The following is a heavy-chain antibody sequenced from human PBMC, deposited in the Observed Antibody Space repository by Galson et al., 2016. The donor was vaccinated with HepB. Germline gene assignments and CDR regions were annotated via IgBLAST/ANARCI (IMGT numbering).Heavy chain of an antibody. CDR3: AKDVGTGGYAPGYYYGVDV. Sequence: LRLSCAASGFTFDDYGMHWVRQAPGKGPEWVSGISWNSGSVGYADSVKGRFTISRDNAKNSLFLQMNSLSTEDTAFYYCAKDVGTGGYAPGYYYGVDVWGQGTTVTVSS. J-gene: IGHJ6*02. CDR1: GFTFDDYG. CDR2: ISWNSGSV. D-gene: IGHD5-18*01. V-gene: IGHV3-9*01.